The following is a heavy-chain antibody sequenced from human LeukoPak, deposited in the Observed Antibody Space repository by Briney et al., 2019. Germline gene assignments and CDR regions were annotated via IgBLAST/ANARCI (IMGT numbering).Heavy chain of an antibody. J-gene: IGHJ4*02. CDR3: ARGVGGSSSWYYFDY. V-gene: IGHV3-7*01. Sequence: GGSLRLSCAASGFTFSSYWMSWVRQAPGKGLEWVANIKQDGSEKYYVDSVKGRFTISRDNAKNSLYLQMNSLRAEDTAVYYCARGVGGSSSWYYFDYWGQGTPVTVSS. CDR2: IKQDGSEK. D-gene: IGHD6-13*01. CDR1: GFTFSSYW.